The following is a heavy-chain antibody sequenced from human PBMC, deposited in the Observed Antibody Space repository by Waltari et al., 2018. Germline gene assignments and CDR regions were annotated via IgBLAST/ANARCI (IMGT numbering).Heavy chain of an antibody. D-gene: IGHD1-1*01. Sequence: QVQLLESGGGLVQPGRSLRLSCHASGFNFSTYPLPLVRQAPGKGLEWVAVIVHDGSNKYYADSVKGRFTISRDNSKNTLYLQMNSLRAEDTATYFCARDRQSGGFRYDYWGQGTLVTVSS. CDR3: ARDRQSGGFRYDY. V-gene: IGHV3-30*01. J-gene: IGHJ4*02. CDR2: IVHDGSNK. CDR1: GFNFSTYP.